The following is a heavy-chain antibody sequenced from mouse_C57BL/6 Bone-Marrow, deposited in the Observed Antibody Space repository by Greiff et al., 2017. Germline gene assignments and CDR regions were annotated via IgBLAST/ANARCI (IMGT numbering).Heavy chain of an antibody. Sequence: QVQLQQSGPELVKPGASVKLSCKASGYAFTSSWMHWVKQRPGQGLEWIGRIHPGDGDTNYNGKFKGKATLTADKSSSPAYLQLSSLTSEDSAVYDCAGRTGLRGAMDYWGQGTSVTVSS. V-gene: IGHV1-82*01. D-gene: IGHD1-1*01. CDR3: AGRTGLRGAMDY. J-gene: IGHJ4*01. CDR1: GYAFTSSW. CDR2: IHPGDGDT.